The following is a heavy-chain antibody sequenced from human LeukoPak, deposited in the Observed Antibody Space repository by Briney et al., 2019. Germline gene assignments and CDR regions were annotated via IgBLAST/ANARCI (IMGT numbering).Heavy chain of an antibody. V-gene: IGHV3-30-3*01. Sequence: GGFLRLSCAASGFTFSSYAMHWVRQAPGKGLEWVAVISYDGSNKYYADSVKGRFTISRDNSKNTLYLQMNSLRAEDTAVYYCAREGARGIAVAGPTQNFDYWGQGTLVTVSS. J-gene: IGHJ4*02. D-gene: IGHD6-19*01. CDR2: ISYDGSNK. CDR1: GFTFSSYA. CDR3: AREGARGIAVAGPTQNFDY.